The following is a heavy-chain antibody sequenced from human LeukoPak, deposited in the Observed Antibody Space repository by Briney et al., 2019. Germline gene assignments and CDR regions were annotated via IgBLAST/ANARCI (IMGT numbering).Heavy chain of an antibody. CDR2: INHSGST. CDR3: PRFSNYYYYGMDV. V-gene: IGHV4-34*01. Sequence: SETLSLTCAVYGGSFSGYYWSWIRQPPGKGLEWIGEINHSGSTNYNPSLKSRVTISVDTSKNQFSLKLSSVTAADTAVYYCPRFSNYYYYGMDVWGQGTTVTVSS. D-gene: IGHD2-2*01. CDR1: GGSFSGYY. J-gene: IGHJ6*02.